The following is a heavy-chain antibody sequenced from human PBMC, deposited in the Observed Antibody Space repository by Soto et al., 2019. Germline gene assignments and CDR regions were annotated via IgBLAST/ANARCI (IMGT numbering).Heavy chain of an antibody. J-gene: IGHJ6*02. D-gene: IGHD3-16*01. CDR1: GYSFTSYW. CDR2: IYPGDSDT. Sequence: PGXSLKISCKGSGYSFTSYWIGWVRQMPGKGLEWMGIIYPGDSDTRYSPSFQGQVTISADKSISTAYLQWSSLKASDTAMYYCARPSGLGTVWKDYYYGMDVWGQGTTVTVSS. V-gene: IGHV5-51*01. CDR3: ARPSGLGTVWKDYYYGMDV.